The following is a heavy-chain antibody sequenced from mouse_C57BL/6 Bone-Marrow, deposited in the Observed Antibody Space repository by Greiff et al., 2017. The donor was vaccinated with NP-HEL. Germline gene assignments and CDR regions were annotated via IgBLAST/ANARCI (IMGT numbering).Heavy chain of an antibody. CDR2: IDPSDSYT. Sequence: QVQLQQPGAELVKPGASVKLSCKASGYTFTTYWMQWVKQRPGQGLEWIGEIDPSDSYTNYNQTFKGKATLTVDTSSSTANMQLSSLTSEDSAVYDGARKAYYGGSYGFAYGGRGTRVSVTA. J-gene: IGHJ3*01. CDR1: GYTFTTYW. CDR3: ARKAYYGGSYGFAY. V-gene: IGHV1-50*01. D-gene: IGHD1-1*01.